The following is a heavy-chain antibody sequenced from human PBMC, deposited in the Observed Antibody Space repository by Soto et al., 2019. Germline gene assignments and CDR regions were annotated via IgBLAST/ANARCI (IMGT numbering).Heavy chain of an antibody. J-gene: IGHJ5*02. CDR1: LGTFSSYA. Sequence: QVQLVQSGAEVKKPGSSVKVSCKASLGTFSSYAISWVRQAPGQGLEWMGEIIPIFDTANYAQKFQGRVTITADESTSTAYMELSSLGSEDTAVYYCARDRGPSSGYYPYWFDPWGQGTLVTVSS. V-gene: IGHV1-69*12. D-gene: IGHD3-22*01. CDR3: ARDRGPSSGYYPYWFDP. CDR2: IIPIFDTA.